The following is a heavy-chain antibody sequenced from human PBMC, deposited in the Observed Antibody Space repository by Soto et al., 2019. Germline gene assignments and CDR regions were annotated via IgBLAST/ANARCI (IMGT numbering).Heavy chain of an antibody. Sequence: PGGALRLSCAASGFTFSSYCMHWVRQAPGKGLEWVAVISYDGCNKYYADSVKGRFTISRDNSKNTLYLQMNSLRAEDTAVYYCAGRGSGSYYYAFDIWGQGTMVTVSS. CDR1: GFTFSSYC. D-gene: IGHD3-10*01. CDR3: AGRGSGSYYYAFDI. J-gene: IGHJ3*02. V-gene: IGHV3-30*03. CDR2: ISYDGCNK.